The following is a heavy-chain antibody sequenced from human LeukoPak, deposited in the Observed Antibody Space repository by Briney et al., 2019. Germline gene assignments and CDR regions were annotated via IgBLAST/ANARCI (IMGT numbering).Heavy chain of an antibody. Sequence: PGGSLRLSCAASGFTFSSYAMSWVRQAPGKGLVWVSAISGSGGSTYYADSVKGRFTISRDNSKNTLYLQMNSLRAEDTAVYYCAKEGLQTVTHGHYYYYYYGMDVWGKGTTVTVSS. J-gene: IGHJ6*04. V-gene: IGHV3-23*01. D-gene: IGHD4-17*01. CDR2: ISGSGGST. CDR1: GFTFSSYA. CDR3: AKEGLQTVTHGHYYYYYYGMDV.